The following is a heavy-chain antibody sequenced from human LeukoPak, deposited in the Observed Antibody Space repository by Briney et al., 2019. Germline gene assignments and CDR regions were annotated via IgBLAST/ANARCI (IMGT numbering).Heavy chain of an antibody. CDR2: INPNSGVT. CDR1: GYTFSGFY. J-gene: IGHJ5*02. D-gene: IGHD2-2*01. CDR3: ARAYCSSTSCYLWFDP. V-gene: IGHV1-2*02. Sequence: GASVKVSCKASGYTFSGFYIHWVRQAPGQGLEWMGWINPNSGVTNYAQKLQGRVTITRDTSIDTAYMQLSRLRSDDTAVYYCARAYCSSTSCYLWFDPWGQGTLVTVSS.